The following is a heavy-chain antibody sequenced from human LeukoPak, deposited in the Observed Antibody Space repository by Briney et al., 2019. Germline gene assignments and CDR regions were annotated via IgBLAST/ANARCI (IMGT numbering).Heavy chain of an antibody. CDR1: GGSISSYY. V-gene: IGHV4-59*01. CDR3: ARGFRDSGYDFVYYYYYMDV. J-gene: IGHJ6*03. Sequence: SETLSLTCTVSGGSISSYYWSWIRQPPGKGLEWIGYIYYSGSTNYNPSLKSRVTISVDTSKNQFSLKLSSVTAADTAVYYCARGFRDSGYDFVYYYYYMDVWGKGTTVTVSS. CDR2: IYYSGST. D-gene: IGHD5-12*01.